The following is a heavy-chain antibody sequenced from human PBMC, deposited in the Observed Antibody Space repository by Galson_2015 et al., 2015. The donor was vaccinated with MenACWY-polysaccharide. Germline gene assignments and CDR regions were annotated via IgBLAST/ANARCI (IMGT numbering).Heavy chain of an antibody. CDR2: ISSGDGGVV. J-gene: IGHJ4*02. Sequence: SLRLSCAASGFSIHTYTVIWVRLVPGKGLEWVSFISSGDGGVVYYADSVKGRFTVSRDNAENSVHLQMNSLRDDDTAVYYCARDFQWACDFWGQGTVVTVSS. D-gene: IGHD1-26*01. V-gene: IGHV3-48*02. CDR1: GFSIHTYT. CDR3: ARDFQWACDF.